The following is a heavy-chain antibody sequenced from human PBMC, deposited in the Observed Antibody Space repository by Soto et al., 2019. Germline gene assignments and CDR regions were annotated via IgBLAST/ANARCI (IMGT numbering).Heavy chain of an antibody. V-gene: IGHV1-69*12. Sequence: QVQLVQSGAEVKKPGSSVKVSCKASGGTFSSYAISWVRQAPGQGLEWMGGIIPIFGTANYAQKFQGRVTSTADESTITAYMELSSLRSEDTAVYYCASDMSSGGDPVAWGQGTLVTVSS. J-gene: IGHJ4*02. CDR1: GGTFSSYA. CDR3: ASDMSSGGDPVA. D-gene: IGHD2-15*01. CDR2: IIPIFGTA.